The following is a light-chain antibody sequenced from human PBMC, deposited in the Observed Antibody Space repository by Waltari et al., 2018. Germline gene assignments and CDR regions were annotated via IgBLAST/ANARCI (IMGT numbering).Light chain of an antibody. Sequence: QSVLTQPPSVSGAPGQRVTISCTGSNSNTGAGYDVHWYQQLPGTAPKLLIYGNSNRPSGVPDRFSGSKSGTSASLAITGLQAEDEADYYCQSYDSSLVVVFGGGTKLTVL. CDR2: GNS. V-gene: IGLV1-40*01. CDR3: QSYDSSLVVV. J-gene: IGLJ2*01. CDR1: NSNTGAGYD.